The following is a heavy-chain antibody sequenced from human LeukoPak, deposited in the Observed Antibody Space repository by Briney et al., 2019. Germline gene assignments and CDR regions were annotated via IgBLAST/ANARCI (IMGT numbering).Heavy chain of an antibody. CDR2: MNPNSGNT. V-gene: IGHV1-8*01. Sequence: ASVKVSCKASGYTFTSYDINWVRQATGQGLEWMGWMNPNSGNTGYAQKFQGRVTMTRNTSISTAYMELSSLRSEDTAVYYCARGSKWELPPYFDYWGQGTLVTVSS. D-gene: IGHD1-26*01. J-gene: IGHJ4*02. CDR1: GYTFTSYD. CDR3: ARGSKWELPPYFDY.